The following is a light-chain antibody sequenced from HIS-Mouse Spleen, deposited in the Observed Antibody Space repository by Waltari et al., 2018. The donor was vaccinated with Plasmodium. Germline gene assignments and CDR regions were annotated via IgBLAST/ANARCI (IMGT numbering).Light chain of an antibody. V-gene: IGKV1-39*01. CDR3: QQSYVTPPYT. CDR1: QSISSY. CDR2: AAS. J-gene: IGKJ2*01. Sequence: DIQMTQSPSSLSASVGDRVTITCRASQSISSYLNWYQQKPGKAPKLLIYAASSLQSGVPSRFSGSGSGTDFTLTISSPQPEDFATYYCQQSYVTPPYTFGQGTKLEIK.